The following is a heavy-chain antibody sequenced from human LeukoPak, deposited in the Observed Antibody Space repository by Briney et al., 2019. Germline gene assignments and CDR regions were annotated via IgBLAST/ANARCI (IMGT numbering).Heavy chain of an antibody. Sequence: PGRSLRLSCAASGFTLSDYYMSWIRQAPGKGLEWVLYISSSGSTIYYADSVKGRFTISRDNAKNSLYLQMNSLRAEDTAVYYCARAERAYYDSSGPDYWGQGTLVTVSS. CDR3: ARAERAYYDSSGPDY. D-gene: IGHD3-22*01. CDR1: GFTLSDYY. CDR2: ISSSGSTI. J-gene: IGHJ4*02. V-gene: IGHV3-11*01.